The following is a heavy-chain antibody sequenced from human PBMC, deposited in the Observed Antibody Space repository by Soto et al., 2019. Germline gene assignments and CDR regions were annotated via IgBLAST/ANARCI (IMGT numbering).Heavy chain of an antibody. Sequence: QVQLVQSGAAVKKPGSSVKVSCKASGGTFSTYAISWVRQAPGQGLEWMGGIIPIFGTANYAQKFQGRVTITXXEXTXXAYMELSSLRSEDTAVYYCTQTLGSAVAGPGRFDLWGRGTLVTVSS. CDR1: GGTFSTYA. D-gene: IGHD6-19*01. V-gene: IGHV1-69*05. CDR3: TQTLGSAVAGPGRFDL. J-gene: IGHJ2*01. CDR2: IIPIFGTA.